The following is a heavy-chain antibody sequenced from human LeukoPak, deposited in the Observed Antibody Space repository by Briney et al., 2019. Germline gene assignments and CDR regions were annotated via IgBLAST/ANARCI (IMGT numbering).Heavy chain of an antibody. CDR1: GYTFTSYD. J-gene: IGHJ4*02. Sequence: ASVKVSCKASGYTFTSYDINWVRQATGQGLEWMGWMNPNSGNTGYAQKFQGRVTITRNTSISTAYMELSSLRSEDTAVYYCAKDRFSGGRSYFDYWGQGTLVTVSS. D-gene: IGHD2-8*02. V-gene: IGHV1-8*03. CDR2: MNPNSGNT. CDR3: AKDRFSGGRSYFDY.